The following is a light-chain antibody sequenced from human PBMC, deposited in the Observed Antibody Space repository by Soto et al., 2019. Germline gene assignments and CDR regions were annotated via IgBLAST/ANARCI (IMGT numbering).Light chain of an antibody. J-gene: IGKJ5*01. CDR3: QKFNTAPLP. Sequence: DIQMTQSPSSLSASVGDRVTITCRASQAISVYLAWYQQKPGKVPKLLIYSASTLQSGVPSRFSASGSGTDFTLTISSLQPEDVATYYCQKFNTAPLPFGQGPRLEIK. CDR1: QAISVY. CDR2: SAS. V-gene: IGKV1-27*01.